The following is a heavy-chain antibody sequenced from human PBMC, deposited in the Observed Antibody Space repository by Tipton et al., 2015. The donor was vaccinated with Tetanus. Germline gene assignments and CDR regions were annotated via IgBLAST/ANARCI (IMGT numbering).Heavy chain of an antibody. CDR1: GFTFSTYW. CDR2: IDSDGSGT. CDR3: VRVLKGAKCSLSSCYVYGLDV. Sequence: SLRLSCEASGFTFSTYWMHWVRQAPGKGLVWVSRIDSDGSGTTYADSVKGRFTISRHSAKNTLYLQMNSLRAEDTSVYYCVRVLKGAKCSLSSCYVYGLDVWGQVTTVTVSS. J-gene: IGHJ6*02. D-gene: IGHD2-2*01. V-gene: IGHV3-74*01.